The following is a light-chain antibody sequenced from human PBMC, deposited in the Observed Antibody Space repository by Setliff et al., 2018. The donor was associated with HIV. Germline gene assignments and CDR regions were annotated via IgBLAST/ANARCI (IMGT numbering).Light chain of an antibody. Sequence: QSALTQSASVSGSPGQSITISCTGTSSDVGSYNLVSWYQQHPGDGPRLMIYEVTKRPSGVSDRFSGSKSGNTASLTISGLQAEDEADYYCFSYAGSSIVVFGGGTQLTVL. V-gene: IGLV2-23*02. CDR1: SSDVGSYNL. CDR3: FSYAGSSIVV. J-gene: IGLJ3*02. CDR2: EVT.